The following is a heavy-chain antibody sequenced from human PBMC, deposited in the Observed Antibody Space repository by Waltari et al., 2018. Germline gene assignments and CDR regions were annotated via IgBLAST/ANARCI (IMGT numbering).Heavy chain of an antibody. J-gene: IGHJ3*02. D-gene: IGHD4-17*01. CDR2: IYYSGST. Sequence: QVQLQESGPGLVKPSQTLSLTCTISGGSISSGGYYWSWIRQHPGKGLEWSGYIYYSGSTYYNPTLKSRVTISVDTAKNQFSLKLSSVTAADTAVYYCARDRKPLSSDYGGNSAFYDAFDIWGQGTMVTVSS. CDR1: GGSISSGGYY. CDR3: ARDRKPLSSDYGGNSAFYDAFDI. V-gene: IGHV4-31*03.